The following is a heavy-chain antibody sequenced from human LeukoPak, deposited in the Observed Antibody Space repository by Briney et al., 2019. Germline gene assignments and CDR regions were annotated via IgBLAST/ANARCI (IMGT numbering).Heavy chain of an antibody. CDR1: GFTFNTYT. J-gene: IGHJ3*02. V-gene: IGHV3-30-3*01. CDR3: ARVKGDAFDI. CDR2: ISYDGSNK. Sequence: GGSLRLSCAASGFTFNTYTMNWVRQAPGKGLEWVAVISYDGSNKYYADSVKGRFTISRDNAKNSLYLQMNSLRAEDTAVYYCARVKGDAFDIWGQGTMVTVSS.